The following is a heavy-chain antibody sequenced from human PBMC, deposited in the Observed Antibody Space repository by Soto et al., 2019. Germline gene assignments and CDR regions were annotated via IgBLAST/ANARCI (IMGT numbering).Heavy chain of an antibody. CDR2: INAGNGNT. D-gene: IGHD3-22*01. J-gene: IGHJ4*02. CDR1: GYTFTSYA. Sequence: QVQLVQSGAEVKKPGASVKVSCKASGYTFTSYAMHWVRQAPGQRLEWMGWINAGNGNTKYSQKFQRRVTITRDTSASTAYMEVSSLRSEDTAVYYCARLDVVTSRVGGDYWGQGTLVTVSS. V-gene: IGHV1-3*01. CDR3: ARLDVVTSRVGGDY.